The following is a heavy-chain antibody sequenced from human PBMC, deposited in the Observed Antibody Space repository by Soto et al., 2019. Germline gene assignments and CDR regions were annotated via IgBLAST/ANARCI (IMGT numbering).Heavy chain of an antibody. Sequence: QVQLVASGGGVVQPGRSLSLSCAASGFTFSSYGMHWVRQAPGKGLEWVSVMSYEGSNIYHADSVKGLFTISRDKSKNTLYLQMTRLRAEDTAVYYCAKGMGYSGLNACDMWGQGTMVTVSS. CDR1: GFTFSSYG. CDR3: AKGMGYSGLNACDM. J-gene: IGHJ3*02. V-gene: IGHV3-30*18. CDR2: MSYEGSNI. D-gene: IGHD5-12*01.